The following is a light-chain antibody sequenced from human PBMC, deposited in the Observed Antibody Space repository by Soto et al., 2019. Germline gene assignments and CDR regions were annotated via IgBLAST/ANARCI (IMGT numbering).Light chain of an antibody. CDR2: AAS. Sequence: DIQMTQSPSSLSASVRDRVTITCRASQSIRSHLNWYQERPGKAPKLLIYAASSLQSGVQSRFSGTGSGTDFNLTISSLQPEDFATYNCQQSYNPPYTFGQGTKLEIK. V-gene: IGKV1-39*01. J-gene: IGKJ2*01. CDR3: QQSYNPPYT. CDR1: QSIRSH.